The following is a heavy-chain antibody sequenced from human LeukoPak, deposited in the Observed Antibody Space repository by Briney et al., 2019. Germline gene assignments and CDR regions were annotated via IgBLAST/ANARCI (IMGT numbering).Heavy chain of an antibody. V-gene: IGHV4-59*01. Sequence: SETLSLTCTVSGGSITSYYWTWIRQPPGKGLEWFGYIYYTGSTNYNPSLKSRVTISVDTSKNQFSLKLTSVTAADTAVYYCATGSSSDDAFDIWGQGIMVTVSS. CDR2: IYYTGST. CDR3: ATGSSSDDAFDI. J-gene: IGHJ3*02. CDR1: GGSITSYY. D-gene: IGHD6-6*01.